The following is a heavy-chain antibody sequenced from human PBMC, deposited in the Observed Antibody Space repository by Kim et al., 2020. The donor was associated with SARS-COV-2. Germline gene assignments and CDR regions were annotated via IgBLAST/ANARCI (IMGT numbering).Heavy chain of an antibody. CDR3: ARAKATVYVHS. Sequence: SETLSLTSPVSGGSISSYYWSWIRQPPGKGLEWIGKIYYSGSTNYNPSLKSRVTISVDTSKNQFSLKLSSVTAADTALYYCARAKATVYVHSWGQGTRVT. CDR1: GGSISSYY. J-gene: IGHJ1*01. V-gene: IGHV4-59*13. CDR2: IYYSGST. D-gene: IGHD4-17*01.